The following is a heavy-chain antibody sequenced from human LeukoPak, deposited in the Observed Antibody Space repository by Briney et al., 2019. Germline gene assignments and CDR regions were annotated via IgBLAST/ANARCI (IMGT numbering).Heavy chain of an antibody. CDR2: IYHSGST. CDR3: ARESSGWNVLSRKTYYYFDY. Sequence: SETLSLTCAVSGGSISSSNWWSWVRQPPGKGLEWIGEIYHSGSTNYNPSLKSRVTISVDTSKNQFSLKLSSVTAADTAVYYCARESSGWNVLSRKTYYYFDYWGQGTLITVSS. D-gene: IGHD6-19*01. V-gene: IGHV4-4*02. J-gene: IGHJ4*02. CDR1: GGSISSSNW.